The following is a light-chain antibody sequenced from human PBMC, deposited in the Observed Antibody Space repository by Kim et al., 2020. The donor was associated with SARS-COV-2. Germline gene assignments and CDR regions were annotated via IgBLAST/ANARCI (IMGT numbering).Light chain of an antibody. CDR3: QRRSIWPLT. J-gene: IGKJ4*01. Sequence: LSPGERATLSCRASQSVSSYLAWYQQKPGQAPRLLIYYASKRATGIPARFSGSGSGTDFTLTISSLEPEDFAVYYCQRRSIWPLTFGGGTKVDIK. V-gene: IGKV3-11*01. CDR2: YAS. CDR1: QSVSSY.